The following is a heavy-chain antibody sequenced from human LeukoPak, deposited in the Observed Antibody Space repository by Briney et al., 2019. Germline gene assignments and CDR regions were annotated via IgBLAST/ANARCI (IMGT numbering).Heavy chain of an antibody. J-gene: IGHJ4*02. CDR2: IYYSGSN. CDR3: ARAQSSRLVVVAATVFDY. D-gene: IGHD2-15*01. Sequence: SETLSLTCTVSGGSFTSSSYYWGWIRQPPGKGLEWIGSIYYSGSNYYNPTLKSRVTIAVDTSKNQFSLKLSSVTAANTAVYYCARAQSSRLVVVAATVFDYWGQGTLVTVSS. CDR1: GGSFTSSSYY. V-gene: IGHV4-39*01.